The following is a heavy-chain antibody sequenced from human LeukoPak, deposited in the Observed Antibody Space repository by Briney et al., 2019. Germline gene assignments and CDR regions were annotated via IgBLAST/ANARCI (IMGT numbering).Heavy chain of an antibody. CDR1: GFTFSSYG. CDR2: ISYDGSNK. CDR3: AKDRGSGWYTFGY. J-gene: IGHJ4*02. D-gene: IGHD6-19*01. Sequence: GGSLRLSCAASGFTFSSYGMHWVRQAPGKGLGWVAVISYDGSNKYYADSVKGRFTISRDNSKNTLYLQMNSLRAEDTAVYYCAKDRGSGWYTFGYWGQGTLVTVSS. V-gene: IGHV3-30*18.